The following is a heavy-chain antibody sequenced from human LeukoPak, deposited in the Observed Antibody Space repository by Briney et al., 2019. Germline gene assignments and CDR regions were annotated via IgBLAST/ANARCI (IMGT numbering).Heavy chain of an antibody. CDR2: ISGSGGST. V-gene: IGHV3-23*01. J-gene: IGHJ5*02. Sequence: GGSLRLSCAASGFTFSSYAMSWVRQAPGKGLEWVSAISGSGGSTYYADSVKGRFTISRDNSKNTLYLQMNSLRAEDTAVYYCARDLQNNYDDAWFDPWGQGTLVTVSS. CDR3: ARDLQNNYDDAWFDP. D-gene: IGHD4-11*01. CDR1: GFTFSSYA.